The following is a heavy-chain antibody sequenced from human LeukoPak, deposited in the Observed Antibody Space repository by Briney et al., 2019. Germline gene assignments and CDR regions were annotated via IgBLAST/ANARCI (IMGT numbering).Heavy chain of an antibody. CDR3: ASGAGSGSHADN. Sequence: SETLTLTCTVSGGSISSGYWSWIRQPPGKGLEWIGYMHYSGSTNYNPSFKSRVTMSADTSKTQFSLKLSSVTAADTAMYYCASGAGSGSHADNWGQGTLVTVSS. CDR1: GGSISSGY. J-gene: IGHJ4*02. D-gene: IGHD3-10*01. V-gene: IGHV4-59*01. CDR2: MHYSGST.